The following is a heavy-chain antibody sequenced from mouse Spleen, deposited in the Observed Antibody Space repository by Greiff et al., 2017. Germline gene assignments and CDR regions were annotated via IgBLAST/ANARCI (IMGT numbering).Heavy chain of an antibody. CDR3: ARLGWFAY. Sequence: EVMLVESGGGLVKPGGSLKLSCAASGFTFSDYYMYWVRQTPEKRLEWVATISDGGSYTYYPDSVKGRFTISRDNAKNNLYLQMSSLKSEDTAMYYCARLGWFAYWGQGTLVTVSA. CDR2: ISDGGSYT. CDR1: GFTFSDYY. V-gene: IGHV5-4*02. J-gene: IGHJ3*01.